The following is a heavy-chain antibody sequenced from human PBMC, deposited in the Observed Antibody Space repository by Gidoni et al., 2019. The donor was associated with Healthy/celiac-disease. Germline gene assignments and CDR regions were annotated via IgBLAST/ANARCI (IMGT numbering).Heavy chain of an antibody. CDR1: GYTFTSYD. CDR3: ARGYYYGSGHYYYGMDV. D-gene: IGHD3-10*01. CDR2: MNPNSGNT. V-gene: IGHV1-8*01. Sequence: QVQLVQSGAEVKKPGASVKVSCKASGYTFTSYDLNWVRQATGQGLEWMGWMNPNSGNTGYAQKFQGRVTMTRNTSISTAYMELSSLRSEDTAVYYCARGYYYGSGHYYYGMDVWGQGTTVTVSS. J-gene: IGHJ6*02.